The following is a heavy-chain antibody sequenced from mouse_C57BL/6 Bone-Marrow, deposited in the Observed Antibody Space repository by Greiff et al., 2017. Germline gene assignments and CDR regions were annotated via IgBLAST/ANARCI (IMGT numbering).Heavy chain of an antibody. CDR1: GYTFTSYW. CDR2: IDPSDSYT. J-gene: IGHJ2*01. Sequence: QVQLQQPGAELVMPGASVKLSCKASGYTFTSYWMHWVKQRPGQGLEWIGEIDPSDSYTNYNQKFKGRSTLTVDKSSSTAYMQLSSLTSEDSAVYYCARHYVGYWGQGTTLTGSS. V-gene: IGHV1-69*01. CDR3: ARHYVGY.